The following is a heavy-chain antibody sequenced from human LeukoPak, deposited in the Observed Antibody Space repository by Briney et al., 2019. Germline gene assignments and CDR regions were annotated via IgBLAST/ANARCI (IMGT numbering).Heavy chain of an antibody. CDR3: ARLRNSVWSSLDY. CDR2: IYYTGST. CDR1: GDSINSYY. D-gene: IGHD6-19*01. Sequence: SETLSLTCTVSGDSINSYYWSWIRQPPGKGLEWIGCIYYTGSTNYNPSLKSRVTMSMDTSKNQFSLTLTSVTAADTAVYYCARLRNSVWSSLDYGGQGTLVTVSS. J-gene: IGHJ4*02. V-gene: IGHV4-59*08.